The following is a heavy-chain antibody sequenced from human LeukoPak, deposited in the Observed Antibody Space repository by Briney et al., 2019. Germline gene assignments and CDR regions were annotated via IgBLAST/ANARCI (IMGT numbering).Heavy chain of an antibody. Sequence: PSETLSLTCTVSGGSFSTNTYYWGWLRQPPGKGLEWIENIYFSGTTHYNPSLKSRVTISVDTSKSQFSLKLNSVTAADTAVYYCARHSLSGGIDYRGQGTLVTVSS. D-gene: IGHD3-16*01. V-gene: IGHV4-39*01. CDR3: ARHSLSGGIDY. CDR1: GGSFSTNTYY. CDR2: IYFSGTT. J-gene: IGHJ4*02.